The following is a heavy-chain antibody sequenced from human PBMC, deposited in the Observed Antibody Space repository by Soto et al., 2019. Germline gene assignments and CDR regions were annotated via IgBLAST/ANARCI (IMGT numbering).Heavy chain of an antibody. J-gene: IGHJ4*02. D-gene: IGHD3-3*01. CDR1: GITFTNAW. CDR3: ITVSGPSDYFDY. Sequence: PGGSLRLSCAASGITFTNAWMGWVRQAPGKGLEWVGRINSKSDGGTTHYAAPVKGRFTISRDDSNTTLYLQMNSLKTEDTAVYYCITVSGPSDYFDYWGQGT. CDR2: INSKSDGGTT. V-gene: IGHV3-15*01.